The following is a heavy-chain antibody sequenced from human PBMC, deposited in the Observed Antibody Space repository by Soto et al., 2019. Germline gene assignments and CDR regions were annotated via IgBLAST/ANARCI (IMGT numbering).Heavy chain of an antibody. D-gene: IGHD6-13*01. Sequence: GGSLRLSCAASGFTFSSYAMHWVRQAPGKGLEYVSAISSNGGSTYYADSVKGRFTISRDNSKNTLYLQMGSLRAEDMAVYYCARGVGSSWYFDYGGQGTLVTVSS. CDR3: ARGVGSSWYFDY. J-gene: IGHJ4*02. CDR2: ISSNGGST. V-gene: IGHV3-64*02. CDR1: GFTFSSYA.